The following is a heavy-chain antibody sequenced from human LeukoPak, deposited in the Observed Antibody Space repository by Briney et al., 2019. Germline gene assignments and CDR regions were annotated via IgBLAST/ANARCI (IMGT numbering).Heavy chain of an antibody. Sequence: SETLSLTCAVYGGSFSGYYWSWIRQPPGKGLEWIGYISYSGSTYYNPSLKSRVTISIDTSKNQFSLKLNSVTAADAAVYYCARRYCRGTSCFHYFDYWGQGTLVTVSS. CDR1: GGSFSGYY. J-gene: IGHJ4*02. CDR2: ISYSGST. D-gene: IGHD2-2*01. V-gene: IGHV4-30-4*01. CDR3: ARRYCRGTSCFHYFDY.